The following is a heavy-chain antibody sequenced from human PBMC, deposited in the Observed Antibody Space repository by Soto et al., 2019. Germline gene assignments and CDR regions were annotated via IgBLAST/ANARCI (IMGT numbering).Heavy chain of an antibody. CDR3: AHDYYDSSTYYPHDAFDI. CDR1: GFSLTTSDMG. V-gene: IGHV2-5*01. Sequence: SGPTGEPTQTLTLTCTFSGFSLTTSDMGVGWIRQSPGQALEWLALIYWNDDKRYSPSLKSRLTITKDTSKNQVVLTMTNMDPVDTATYYCAHDYYDSSTYYPHDAFDIWGQGTMVTVS. J-gene: IGHJ3*02. D-gene: IGHD3-22*01. CDR2: IYWNDDK.